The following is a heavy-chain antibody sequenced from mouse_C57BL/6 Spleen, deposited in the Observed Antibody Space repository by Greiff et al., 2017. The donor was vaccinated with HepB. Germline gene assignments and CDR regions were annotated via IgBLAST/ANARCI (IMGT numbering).Heavy chain of an antibody. J-gene: IGHJ3*01. Sequence: QVQLQQPGAELVRPGSSVKLSCKASGYTFTSYWMHWVKQRPIQGLEWIGNIDPSDSETHYNQKFKDKATLTVDKSSSTAYMQLSSLISEDSAVYYCARDFDYDSWFAYWGQGTLVTVSA. CDR3: ARDFDYDSWFAY. CDR1: GYTFTSYW. D-gene: IGHD2-4*01. V-gene: IGHV1-52*01. CDR2: IDPSDSET.